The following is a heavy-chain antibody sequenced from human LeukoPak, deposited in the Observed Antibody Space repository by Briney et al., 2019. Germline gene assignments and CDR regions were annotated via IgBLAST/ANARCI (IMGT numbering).Heavy chain of an antibody. Sequence: GGSLTLSCAASTFTFSDYYMSWIRQAPGKGLEWVSYINSSGSTIYYADSVKGRFTISRDNAKNSLYLQMNSLRAEDTAVYYCALGYGYGFDVFDIWGQGTMVTVYS. V-gene: IGHV3-11*04. CDR3: ALGYGYGFDVFDI. CDR1: TFTFSDYY. J-gene: IGHJ3*02. D-gene: IGHD5-18*01. CDR2: INSSGSTI.